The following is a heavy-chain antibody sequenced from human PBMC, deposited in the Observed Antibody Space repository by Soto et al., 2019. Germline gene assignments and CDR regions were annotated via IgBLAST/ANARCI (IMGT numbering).Heavy chain of an antibody. CDR1: GFTFSNYW. CDR2: IRQDGGDK. D-gene: IGHD6-19*01. Sequence: PGGSLRLSCAASGFTFSNYWMSWVRQAPGKGLEWVANIRQDGGDKYYVDSVNGRFTISRDNAKNSLYLQMNSLRGEDTAVYYCARDRLPSSGRFCYFVFWDQRTLVTVSS. CDR3: ARDRLPSSGRFCYFVF. J-gene: IGHJ4*02. V-gene: IGHV3-7*01.